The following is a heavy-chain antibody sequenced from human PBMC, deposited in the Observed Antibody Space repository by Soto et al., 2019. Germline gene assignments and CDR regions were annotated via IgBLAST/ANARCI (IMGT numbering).Heavy chain of an antibody. CDR1: CGSIDSAY. CDR2: IYYSGTT. Sequence: SETLSLTCTVSCGSIDSAYWSWVRQPPGKGLEWIGYIYYSGTTNSNPSLKSRVTISLDMSQNQFSLKLSSVTAADTAVYYCARASYYRYYFGDWGQGTLVTV. D-gene: IGHD3-10*01. V-gene: IGHV4-59*01. CDR3: ARASYYRYYFGD. J-gene: IGHJ4*02.